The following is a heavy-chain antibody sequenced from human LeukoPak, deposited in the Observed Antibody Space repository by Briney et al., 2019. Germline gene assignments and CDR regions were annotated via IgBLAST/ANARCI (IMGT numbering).Heavy chain of an antibody. J-gene: IGHJ6*03. CDR3: ARHGSITMVRGRLRYYYMDV. CDR2: ISGVGDAT. V-gene: IGHV3-23*01. D-gene: IGHD3-10*01. CDR1: DFSFITYA. Sequence: GGSLRLSCAASDFSFITYAMSWVRQAPGKGLEWVSTISGVGDATYYADSVKGRFTISRDNSKNTLYLQMNSLGAEDTAVYYCARHGSITMVRGRLRYYYMDVWGKGTTVTISS.